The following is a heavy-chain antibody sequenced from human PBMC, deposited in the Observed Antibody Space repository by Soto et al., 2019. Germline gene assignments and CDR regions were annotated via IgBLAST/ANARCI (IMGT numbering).Heavy chain of an antibody. CDR3: GRCRVNTYAMDV. Sequence: ASVKVSCKASGYSFTSYGINWVRQAPGQGPEWMGWISPHNGNTNYAQNVKGRVSMTADISTNTVHLEVRSLRSDDTAVYYCGRCRVNTYAMDVWGQGTTVTVSS. J-gene: IGHJ6*02. CDR2: ISPHNGNT. V-gene: IGHV1-18*01. CDR1: GYSFTSYG.